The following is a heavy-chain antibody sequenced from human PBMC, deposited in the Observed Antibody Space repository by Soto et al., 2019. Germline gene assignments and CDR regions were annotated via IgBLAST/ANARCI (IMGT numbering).Heavy chain of an antibody. D-gene: IGHD6-13*01. Sequence: WTWLRQSPGKGLEWMGYIISSGSTDYNPPLKSRVTISVDTSKNEFSLKLSSVTAADTAVYYCARQRIAAAQYYFDYWGQGMLVTVSS. CDR2: IISSGST. CDR3: ARQRIAAAQYYFDY. J-gene: IGHJ4*02. V-gene: IGHV4-61*07.